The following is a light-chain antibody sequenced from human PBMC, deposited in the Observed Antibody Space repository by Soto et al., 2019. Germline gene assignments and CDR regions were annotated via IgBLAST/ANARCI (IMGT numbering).Light chain of an antibody. CDR2: GAS. CDR1: QTVISNY. Sequence: ESVLAQSPGILSLSPGEGATLSCRSSQTVISNYLAWYQKKPRQAPRLLIYGASSRATGVPDRFSGSGSGTDFTLTISRLEPEDCAVYYCQKYDTSPYSFGQGTNLEIK. V-gene: IGKV3-20*01. CDR3: QKYDTSPYS. J-gene: IGKJ2*03.